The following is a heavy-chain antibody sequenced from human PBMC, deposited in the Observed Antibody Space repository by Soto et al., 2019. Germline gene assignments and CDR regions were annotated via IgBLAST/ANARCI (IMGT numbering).Heavy chain of an antibody. J-gene: IGHJ4*02. CDR2: ISYSGAP. D-gene: IGHD3-22*01. CDR1: GDSSGIYY. Sequence: SETLSLTCTISGDSSGIYYWSWVRQPPGKGLEYIGSISYSGAPNYNPSLRSRLTISMDKSKNQFSLKVTSVTAADTAVYYCAGQDSMSQFFGYWGQGTLVTVSS. V-gene: IGHV4-59*01. CDR3: AGQDSMSQFFGY.